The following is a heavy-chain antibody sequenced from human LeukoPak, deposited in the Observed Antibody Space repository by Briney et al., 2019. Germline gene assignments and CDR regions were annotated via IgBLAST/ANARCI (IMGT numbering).Heavy chain of an antibody. CDR2: ISAYNGNT. J-gene: IGHJ5*02. CDR3: ARGGYKQNWFDP. Sequence: GSSVKVSCKASGGTFSSYAISWVRQAPGQGLEWMGWISAYNGNTNYAQKLQGRVTMTTDTSTSTAYMELRSLRSDDTAVYYCARGGYKQNWFDPWGQGTLVTVSS. CDR1: GGTFSSYA. D-gene: IGHD1-14*01. V-gene: IGHV1-18*01.